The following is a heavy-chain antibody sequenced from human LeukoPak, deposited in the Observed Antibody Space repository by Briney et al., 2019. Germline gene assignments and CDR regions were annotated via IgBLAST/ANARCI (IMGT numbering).Heavy chain of an antibody. CDR2: INPNSGGT. V-gene: IGHV1-2*02. J-gene: IGHJ1*01. D-gene: IGHD3-3*01. CDR1: GYTFTGYY. CDR3: ARDLRFLEWLYQEH. Sequence: GASVKVSCKASGYTFTGYYMHWVRQAPGQGLEWMGWINPNSGGTNYAQKFQGRVTMTRDTSISTAYMELSRLRSDDTAVYYCARDLRFLEWLYQEHWGQGTLVTVSS.